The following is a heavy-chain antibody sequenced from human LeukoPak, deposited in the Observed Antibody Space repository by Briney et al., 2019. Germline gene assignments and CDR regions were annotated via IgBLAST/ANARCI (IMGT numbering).Heavy chain of an antibody. J-gene: IGHJ4*02. V-gene: IGHV1-8*02. CDR3: VRGNSGSYYLH. Sequence: ASVRVSCKASGYAFTDYDINWVRQATGQGLEWTGWMSPNSGNTGFAQRFQDRVVLTRDTSINTAYMELSSLRSDDTAVYYCVRGNSGSYYLHWGQGTLVTVSS. CDR1: GYAFTDYD. D-gene: IGHD1-26*01. CDR2: MSPNSGNT.